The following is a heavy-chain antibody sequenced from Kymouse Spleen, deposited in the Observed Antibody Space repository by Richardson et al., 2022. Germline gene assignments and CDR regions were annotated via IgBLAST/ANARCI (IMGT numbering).Heavy chain of an antibody. CDR2: INHSGST. D-gene: IGHD6-19*01. V-gene: IGHV4-34*01. J-gene: IGHJ2*01. CDR3: ARGSEGYFDL. CDR1: GGSFSGYY. Sequence: QVQLQQWGAGLLKPSETLSLTCAVYGGSFSGYYWSWIRQPPGKGLEWIGEINHSGSTNYNPSLKSRVTISVDTSKNQFSLKLSSVTAADTAVYYCARGSEGYFDLWGRGTLVTVSS.